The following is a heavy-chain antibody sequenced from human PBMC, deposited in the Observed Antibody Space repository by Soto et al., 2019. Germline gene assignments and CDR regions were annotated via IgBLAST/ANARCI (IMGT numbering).Heavy chain of an antibody. V-gene: IGHV4-59*08. CDR2: IYYSGST. J-gene: IGHJ5*02. CDR1: GGSISSYY. CDR3: ARLELLPRRGFDP. D-gene: IGHD2-15*01. Sequence: SETLSLTCTVSGGSISSYYWSWIRQPPGKGLEWIGYIYYSGSTNYNPSLKSRVTISVDTSKNQFSLKLSSVTAADTAVYYCARLELLPRRGFDPWGQGTLVTVSS.